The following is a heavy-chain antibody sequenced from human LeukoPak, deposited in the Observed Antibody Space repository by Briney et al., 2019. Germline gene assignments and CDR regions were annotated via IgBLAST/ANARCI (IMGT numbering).Heavy chain of an antibody. CDR1: GFTFSIYG. D-gene: IGHD2-2*01. Sequence: PGGSLTLSCAASGFTFSIYGMHWARHAPGKGLEWGAFIRYDGCNKYYADSVKGRFTISRDNSKNTLYLQMNSLRAEDTAVYYCAKTLSGPICTSCSSHPHYYYYYMDVWGKGATVTVSS. CDR3: AKTLSGPICTSCSSHPHYYYYYMDV. J-gene: IGHJ6*03. CDR2: IRYDGCNK. V-gene: IGHV3-30*02.